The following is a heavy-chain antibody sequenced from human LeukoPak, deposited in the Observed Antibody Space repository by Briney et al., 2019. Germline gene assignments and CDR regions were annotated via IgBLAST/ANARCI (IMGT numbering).Heavy chain of an antibody. V-gene: IGHV7-4-1*02. CDR2: INTNTGNP. J-gene: IGHJ1*01. CDR1: GYIFSIYA. Sequence: ASVKVSCKASGYIFSIYAMIWVRQAPGQGLELMGWINTNTGNPTYAQGFTGRFVFSLDTSVSTAYLQISRLKAEDTAVYYCARDYTVALGTTTYFQHWGQGTLVTVSS. CDR3: ARDYTVALGTTTYFQH. D-gene: IGHD1-7*01.